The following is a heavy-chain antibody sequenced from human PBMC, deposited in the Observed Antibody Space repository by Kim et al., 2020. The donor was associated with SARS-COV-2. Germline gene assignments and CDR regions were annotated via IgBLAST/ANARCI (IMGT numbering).Heavy chain of an antibody. D-gene: IGHD1-1*01. CDR1: GGTFSSYA. V-gene: IGHV1-69*13. CDR2: IIPIFGTA. CDR3: ARVFGTVGGMDV. Sequence: SVKVSCKASGGTFSSYAISWVRQAPGQGLEWMGGIIPIFGTANYAQKFQGRVTITADESTSTAYMELSSLRSEDTAVYYCARVFGTVGGMDVWGQGTTVTVSS. J-gene: IGHJ6*02.